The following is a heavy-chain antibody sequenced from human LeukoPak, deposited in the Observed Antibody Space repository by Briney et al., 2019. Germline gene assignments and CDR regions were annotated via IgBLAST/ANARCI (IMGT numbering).Heavy chain of an antibody. J-gene: IGHJ4*02. Sequence: ASVKVSCKASGYTFTSYGISWVRQAPGEGLEWMGWINPNSGGTNYAQKFQGRVTMTRDTSISTAYMELSRLRSDDTAVYYCARDMEGYSSGWYPGYWGQGTLVTVSS. CDR2: INPNSGGT. CDR3: ARDMEGYSSGWYPGY. D-gene: IGHD6-19*01. V-gene: IGHV1-2*02. CDR1: GYTFTSYG.